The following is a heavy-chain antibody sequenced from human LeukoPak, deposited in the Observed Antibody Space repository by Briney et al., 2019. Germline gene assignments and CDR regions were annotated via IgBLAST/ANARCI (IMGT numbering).Heavy chain of an antibody. CDR2: ISGSGGST. J-gene: IGHJ4*02. Sequence: GGSLRLSCAASGFTFSSYAMSWVRQAPGKGLEWVSAISGSGGSTYYADSVKGRFTISRDNSKNTLYLQMNSLRAEDTAVYYCAKEPDIVVVVAATGAKSGYRGQGTLVTVSS. D-gene: IGHD2-15*01. CDR1: GFTFSSYA. CDR3: AKEPDIVVVVAATGAKSGY. V-gene: IGHV3-23*01.